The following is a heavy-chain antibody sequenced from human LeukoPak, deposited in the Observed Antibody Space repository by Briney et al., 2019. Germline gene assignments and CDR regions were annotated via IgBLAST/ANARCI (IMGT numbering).Heavy chain of an antibody. Sequence: ASVKVSCKASGGTFSSYAISWVRQAPGQGLEWMGGIIPIFGTANYAQKFQGRVTITADESTSTAYMELSSLRSEDTAVYYCARMWDYYDSSGPGGWGQGTLVTVSS. CDR1: GGTFSSYA. CDR2: IIPIFGTA. V-gene: IGHV1-69*13. J-gene: IGHJ4*02. CDR3: ARMWDYYDSSGPGG. D-gene: IGHD3-22*01.